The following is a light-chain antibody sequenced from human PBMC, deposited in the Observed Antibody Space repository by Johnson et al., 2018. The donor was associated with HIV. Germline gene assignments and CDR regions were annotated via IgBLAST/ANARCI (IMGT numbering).Light chain of an antibody. J-gene: IGLJ1*01. V-gene: IGLV1-51*02. Sequence: QSVLTQPPSVSAAPGQKVIISCSGSSSNIGKNYVSWYQQLPGTAPKLLIYENNKRPSGIPDRFSGSKSGTSATLGITRLQTGDEADYYCGTWDISLSAGGVFGPGTKVTVL. CDR2: ENN. CDR3: GTWDISLSAGGV. CDR1: SSNIGKNY.